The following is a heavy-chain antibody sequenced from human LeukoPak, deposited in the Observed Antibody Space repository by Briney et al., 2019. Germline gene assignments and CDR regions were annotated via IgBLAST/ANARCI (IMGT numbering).Heavy chain of an antibody. J-gene: IGHJ1*01. Sequence: GESLKISCKTSGYSFTSYWIGWVRQMPGKGLEWMGFIFPDDSDTKYSPSFQGQVTISADKSINTVYLQWSSLKASDTAIYYCARLAYCGGDCYRTTRGYFQHWGQGTLVTVSS. V-gene: IGHV5-51*01. CDR1: GYSFTSYW. CDR2: IFPDDSDT. CDR3: ARLAYCGGDCYRTTRGYFQH. D-gene: IGHD2-21*02.